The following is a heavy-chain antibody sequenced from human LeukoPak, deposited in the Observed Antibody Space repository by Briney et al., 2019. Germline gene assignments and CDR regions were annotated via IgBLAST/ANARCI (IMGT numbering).Heavy chain of an antibody. CDR3: ARGGGSGSYCWFDP. CDR2: INHSGST. Sequence: WETLSLTCAVYGGSFSGYYLSWIRQPPGKGLEWFGEINHSGSTNYNPSLKSRVTISVDTSKNQFSLKLSSVTAADTAVYYCARGGGSGSYCWFDPWGQGTLVTVSS. V-gene: IGHV4-34*01. CDR1: GGSFSGYY. D-gene: IGHD1-26*01. J-gene: IGHJ5*02.